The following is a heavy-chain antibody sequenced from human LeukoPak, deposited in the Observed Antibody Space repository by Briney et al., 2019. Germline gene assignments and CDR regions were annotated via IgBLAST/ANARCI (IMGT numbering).Heavy chain of an antibody. J-gene: IGHJ3*02. D-gene: IGHD3-9*01. Sequence: GGSLRLSCAASGFTFSSYSMNWVRQAPGKGLEWVSSISSSSSYIYYADSVKGRFTISRDNAKNSLYLQTNSLRAEDTAVYYCARGYFDWLLSSLDAFDIWGQGTMVTVSS. CDR1: GFTFSSYS. CDR2: ISSSSSYI. CDR3: ARGYFDWLLSSLDAFDI. V-gene: IGHV3-21*01.